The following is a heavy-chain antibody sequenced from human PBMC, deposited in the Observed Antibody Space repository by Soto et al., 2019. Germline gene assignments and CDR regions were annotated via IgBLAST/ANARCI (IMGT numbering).Heavy chain of an antibody. CDR1: GDSISRVGYY. V-gene: IGHV4-31*03. Sequence: QVQLQESGPGLVKHSQTLSLTCTVSGDSISRVGYYWHWIRQHPRKGVECIGYIYHSGSTNYNPSLNSRVTISVDTSKKQLSLELSNVTAADTAVYYCERDGAGAYGLGWCDPWGQGILVTVSS. D-gene: IGHD2-21*01. CDR3: ERDGAGAYGLGWCDP. J-gene: IGHJ5*02. CDR2: IYHSGST.